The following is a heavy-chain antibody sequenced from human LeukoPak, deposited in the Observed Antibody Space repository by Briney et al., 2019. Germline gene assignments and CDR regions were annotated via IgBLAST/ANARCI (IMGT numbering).Heavy chain of an antibody. CDR1: GFTFSSYW. V-gene: IGHV3-7*04. CDR3: ARAGRITMVRGVITHAFDI. CDR2: IKQDGSEK. Sequence: GGSLRLSCAASGFTFSSYWMSWVRQAPGKGLEWVANIKQDGSEKYYVDSVKGRFTISRDNAKNSLYLQMNSLRAEDTAVYYCARAGRITMVRGVITHAFDIWGQGTMVTVSS. D-gene: IGHD3-10*01. J-gene: IGHJ3*02.